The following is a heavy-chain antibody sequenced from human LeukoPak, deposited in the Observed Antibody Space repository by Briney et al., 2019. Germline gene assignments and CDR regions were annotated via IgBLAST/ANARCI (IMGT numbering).Heavy chain of an antibody. D-gene: IGHD6-19*01. Sequence: SETLSLTCTVSGYSISSGYYWGCIRQPPGKGLEWIGEINHSGKTNYNPSLKSRVNISVDTANNQFSLKLSSVTAADTAVYYCAGTSKWLAFDYWGQGTLVTVSS. CDR1: GYSISSGYY. J-gene: IGHJ4*02. V-gene: IGHV4-38-2*02. CDR2: INHSGKT. CDR3: AGTSKWLAFDY.